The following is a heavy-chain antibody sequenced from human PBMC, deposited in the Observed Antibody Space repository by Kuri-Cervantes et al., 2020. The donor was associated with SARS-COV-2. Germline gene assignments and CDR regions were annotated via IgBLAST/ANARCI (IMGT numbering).Heavy chain of an antibody. Sequence: GGSLRLSCAASGFTFSSYWMHWVRQAPGKGLVWVSRINSDGSSTSYADSVKGRLTISRDNAKNSLYLQMNSLRAEDTAVYYCARTTIDSGFNWFDPWGQGTLVTVSS. CDR1: GFTFSSYW. CDR3: ARTTIDSGFNWFDP. J-gene: IGHJ5*02. D-gene: IGHD3-9*01. V-gene: IGHV3-74*01. CDR2: INSDGSST.